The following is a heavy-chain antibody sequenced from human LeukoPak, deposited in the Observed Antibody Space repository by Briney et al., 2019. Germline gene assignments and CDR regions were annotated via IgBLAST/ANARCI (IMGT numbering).Heavy chain of an antibody. Sequence: PGGSLRLSCAASGFTFSSYAMSWVRQAPGKGLEWVSAISSSGGSTYYADSVKGRFTISRDNSKNTLYLQMNSLRVEDTAMYYCAKGYGDYANWFDPWGQGTLVTVSS. CDR1: GFTFSSYA. CDR2: ISSSGGST. J-gene: IGHJ5*02. CDR3: AKGYGDYANWFDP. V-gene: IGHV3-23*01. D-gene: IGHD4-17*01.